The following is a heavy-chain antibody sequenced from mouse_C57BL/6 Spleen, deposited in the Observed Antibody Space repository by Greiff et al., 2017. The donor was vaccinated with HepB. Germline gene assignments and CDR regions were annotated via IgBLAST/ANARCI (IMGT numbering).Heavy chain of an antibody. Sequence: QVHVKQPGAELVRPGSSVKLSCKASGYTFTSYWMHWVKQRPIQGLEWIGNIDPSDSETHYNQKFKDKATLTVDKSSSTAYMQLSSLTSEDSAVYYCARWTGLREGFDYWGQGTTLTVSS. CDR3: ARWTGLREGFDY. J-gene: IGHJ2*01. CDR2: IDPSDSET. V-gene: IGHV1-52*01. D-gene: IGHD2-4*01. CDR1: GYTFTSYW.